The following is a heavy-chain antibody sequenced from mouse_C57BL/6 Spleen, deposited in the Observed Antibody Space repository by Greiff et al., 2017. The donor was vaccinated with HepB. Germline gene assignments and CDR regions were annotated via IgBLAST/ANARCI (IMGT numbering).Heavy chain of an antibody. CDR1: GYAFSSYW. D-gene: IGHD1-1*01. CDR2: IYPGDGDT. Sequence: QVQLKESGAELVKPGASVKISCKASGYAFSSYWMNWVKQRPGKGLEWIGQIYPGDGDTNYNGKFKGKATLTADKSSSTAYMQLSSLTSEDSAVYFCARSTPTVVATDYFDYWGQGTTLTVSS. J-gene: IGHJ2*01. V-gene: IGHV1-80*01. CDR3: ARSTPTVVATDYFDY.